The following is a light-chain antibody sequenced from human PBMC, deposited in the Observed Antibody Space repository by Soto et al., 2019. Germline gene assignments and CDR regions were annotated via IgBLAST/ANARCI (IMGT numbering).Light chain of an antibody. CDR2: AAS. V-gene: IGKV1-17*01. CDR1: QSISSY. CDR3: LQHNSYPWT. Sequence: DLQMTQSPSSLSASVGDIVTITCRASQSISSYLNWYQQKPGKAPKRLIYAASSLHSGVPSRFSGSGSGTEFTLTISSLQPEDFATYYCLQHNSYPWTFGQGTKVDIK. J-gene: IGKJ1*01.